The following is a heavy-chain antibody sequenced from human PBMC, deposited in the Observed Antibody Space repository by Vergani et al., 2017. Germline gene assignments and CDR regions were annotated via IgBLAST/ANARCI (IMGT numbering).Heavy chain of an antibody. CDR1: GGSFFNSRYY. Sequence: QLQLQESGPGLVKPSGTLSLTCSVTGGSFFNSRYYWGWIRQPPGKGLEWIGCIHHSGDTHYNSSLKSRVSISIVSSSKFSLSLTSVTAADTAIYYCARHRGSGGFFPSSYFYGMDVWGHGTTVTVSS. CDR3: ARHRGSGGFFPSSYFYGMDV. CDR2: IHHSGDT. D-gene: IGHD3-10*01. V-gene: IGHV4-39*01. J-gene: IGHJ6*02.